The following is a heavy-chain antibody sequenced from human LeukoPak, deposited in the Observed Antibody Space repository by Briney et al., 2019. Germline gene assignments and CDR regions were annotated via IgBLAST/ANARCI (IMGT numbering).Heavy chain of an antibody. J-gene: IGHJ3*02. D-gene: IGHD2-15*01. CDR2: ISSSSSYI. CDR1: GFTFSSYT. Sequence: GGSLRPSCAASGFTFSSYTMNWVRQAPGKGLEWVSSISSSSSYIYYADSVKGRFTISRDNAKNSLFLQMNSLRADDTAVYYCARETYCRGGSCYKGNAFDIWGQGTMVTVSS. V-gene: IGHV3-21*01. CDR3: ARETYCRGGSCYKGNAFDI.